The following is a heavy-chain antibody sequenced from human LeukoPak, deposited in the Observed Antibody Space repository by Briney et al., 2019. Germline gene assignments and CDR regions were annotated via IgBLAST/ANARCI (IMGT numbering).Heavy chain of an antibody. CDR1: GGTFSSYA. CDR2: IIPIFGTA. CDR3: AASPYYDILTGYYPDAFDI. V-gene: IGHV1-69*13. Sequence: GASVKVSCKASGGTFSSYAISWVRQAPGQGLEWMGGIIPIFGTANYAQKFQGRVTITADESTSTAYMELSSLRSEDTAVYYCAASPYYDILTGYYPDAFDIWGQGTMVTVSS. D-gene: IGHD3-9*01. J-gene: IGHJ3*02.